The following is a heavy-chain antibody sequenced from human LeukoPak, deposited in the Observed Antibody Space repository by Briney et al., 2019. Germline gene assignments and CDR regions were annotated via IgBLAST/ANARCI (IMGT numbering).Heavy chain of an antibody. CDR1: GFTFSSYG. J-gene: IGHJ4*02. CDR3: AKGRYSSGWLGTDY. Sequence: GRSLRLSCAASGFTFSSYGMHWVRQGPGKGLEWVAVISYDGSNKYHADSVKGRFIISRDNSKNTLYLQMNSLRAEDTAVYYCAKGRYSSGWLGTDYWGQGTLVTVSP. V-gene: IGHV3-30*18. D-gene: IGHD6-19*01. CDR2: ISYDGSNK.